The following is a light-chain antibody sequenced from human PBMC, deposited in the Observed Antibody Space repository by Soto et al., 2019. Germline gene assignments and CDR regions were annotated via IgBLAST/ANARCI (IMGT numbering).Light chain of an antibody. CDR2: DAS. CDR3: QLRSNWLFT. V-gene: IGKV3-11*01. CDR1: QSINSY. Sequence: PGERATLSCRASQSINSYLAWYQQKPGQAPRLLIYDASNRATGIPARFSGSGSGTDFTLTISSLEPEDFAVYYCQLRSNWLFTFGPGTKVDI. J-gene: IGKJ3*01.